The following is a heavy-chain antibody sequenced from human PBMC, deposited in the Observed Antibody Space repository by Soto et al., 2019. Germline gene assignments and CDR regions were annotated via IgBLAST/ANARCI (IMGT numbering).Heavy chain of an antibody. V-gene: IGHV3-48*02. Sequence: GGSLRLSCSASGFTFISYSMNWVRQAPGKGLEWVASIPYSSSHMFFGDSVKGRFTISRDNAMNSLYLQMNSLRDEDTAVYYWARAKPFVRVATIIDYWGQGTLVTVSS. J-gene: IGHJ4*02. CDR1: GFTFISYS. CDR3: ARAKPFVRVATIIDY. CDR2: IPYSSSHM. D-gene: IGHD5-12*01.